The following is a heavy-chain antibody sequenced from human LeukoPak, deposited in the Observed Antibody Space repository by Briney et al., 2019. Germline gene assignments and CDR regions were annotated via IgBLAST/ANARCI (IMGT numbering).Heavy chain of an antibody. CDR3: ARGVRQWLVLGYFDY. Sequence: GGSLRLSCAASGFTFNSYAMSWVRQAPWERLQWVSGISDSGGNTYYADSVRGRFTISRDNSKNTLYLQMNSLRAEDTAVYYCARGVRQWLVLGYFDYWGQGTLVTVSS. CDR1: GFTFNSYA. V-gene: IGHV3-23*01. J-gene: IGHJ4*02. CDR2: ISDSGGNT. D-gene: IGHD6-19*01.